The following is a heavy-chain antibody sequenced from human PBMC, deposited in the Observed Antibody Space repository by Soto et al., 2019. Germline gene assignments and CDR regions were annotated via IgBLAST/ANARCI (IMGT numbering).Heavy chain of an antibody. V-gene: IGHV2-26*01. CDR3: ARIGYDFWSGYYYPYGMDG. D-gene: IGHD3-3*01. CDR2: IFSNDEK. Sequence: QVTLKESGPVLVKPTETLTLTCTVSGFSLSNARMGVSWIRQPPGKALEWLAHIFSNDEKSYSTSPKSRLTISNDTSKSQVVLTMTNMAPVDTATSSCARIGYDFWSGYYYPYGMDGWGQGTTVTVSS. CDR1: GFSLSNARMG. J-gene: IGHJ6*02.